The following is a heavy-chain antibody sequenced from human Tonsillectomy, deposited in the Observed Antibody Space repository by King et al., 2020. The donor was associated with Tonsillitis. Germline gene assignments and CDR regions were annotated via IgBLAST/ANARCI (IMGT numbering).Heavy chain of an antibody. Sequence: VQLVESGAEVKKPGASVKVSCKASGYTFIGYYMHWVRQAPGQGLEWMGWIIPNSGGTNYAQKFQGRVTMTRDTSISTAYMELSRLRSDDTAVYYCARGITIFGVVIMSYFDYWGQGTLVTVSS. V-gene: IGHV1-2*02. J-gene: IGHJ4*02. CDR3: ARGITIFGVVIMSYFDY. D-gene: IGHD3-3*01. CDR2: IIPNSGGT. CDR1: GYTFIGYY.